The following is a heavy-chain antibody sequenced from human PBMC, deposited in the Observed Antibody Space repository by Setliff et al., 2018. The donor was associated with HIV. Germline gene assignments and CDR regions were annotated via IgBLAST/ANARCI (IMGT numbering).Heavy chain of an antibody. CDR3: AREGTGYTSGWYYYFDF. J-gene: IGHJ4*02. CDR2: INPNGGHT. CDR1: GYTFTNSY. D-gene: IGHD6-19*01. Sequence: ASVKASCKASGYTFTNSYLHWVRQAPGQGLEWMGKINPNGGHTTYAQKFRGRVSMTSDTSTTTVYMELSSLRFEDTAVYFCAREGTGYTSGWYYYFDFWGQGTLVTVST. V-gene: IGHV1-46*01.